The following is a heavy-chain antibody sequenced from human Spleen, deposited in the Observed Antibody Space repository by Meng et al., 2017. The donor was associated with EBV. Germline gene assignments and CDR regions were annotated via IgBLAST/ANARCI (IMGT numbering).Heavy chain of an antibody. D-gene: IGHD5-18*01. J-gene: IGHJ4*02. CDR1: GYTFTSYV. CDR3: ARGYNAWIQIPFY. CDR2: INTNTGEA. Sequence: QVQLVQSGSELKKPGASVRVSCKASGYTFTSYVMNWVRLAPGQGLEWVGWINTNTGEARYAQGFTGRFVFSLDTSVSTAHLQISSLMAEDTAVYYCARGYNAWIQIPFYWGQGTLVTVSS. V-gene: IGHV7-4-1*02.